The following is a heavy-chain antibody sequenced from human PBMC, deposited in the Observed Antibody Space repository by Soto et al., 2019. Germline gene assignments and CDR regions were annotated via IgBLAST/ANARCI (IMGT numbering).Heavy chain of an antibody. CDR1: GYTFTSYG. CDR3: ARHPMVRGVMGTNLFVDY. D-gene: IGHD3-10*01. J-gene: IGHJ4*02. V-gene: IGHV1-18*01. Sequence: ASVKVSCKASGYTFTSYGISWVRQAPGQGLEWMGWISAYNGNTNYAQKLQGRVTMTTDTSTSTAYMELRGLRSDDTAVYYCARHPMVRGVMGTNLFVDYWGQGTLVTVSS. CDR2: ISAYNGNT.